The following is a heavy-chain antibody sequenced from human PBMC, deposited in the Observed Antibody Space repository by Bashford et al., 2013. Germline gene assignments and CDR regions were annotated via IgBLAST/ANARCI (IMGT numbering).Heavy chain of an antibody. CDR1: GFTFSSYA. Sequence: GGSLRLSCAASGFTFSSYAMSWVRQAPGKGLEWVSAISGSGGSTYYADSVKGRFTISRDNSKNTLYLQMNSLRAEDTAVYYCANALTAYYYYGMDVWGQGTTVTVSS. V-gene: IGHV3-23*01. CDR3: ANALTAYYYYGMDV. CDR2: ISGSGGST. J-gene: IGHJ6*02. D-gene: IGHD7-27*01.